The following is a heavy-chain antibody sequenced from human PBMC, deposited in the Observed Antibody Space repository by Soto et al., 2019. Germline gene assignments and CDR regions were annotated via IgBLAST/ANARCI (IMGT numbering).Heavy chain of an antibody. Sequence: SETLSLTCTVSGGSISRSSYSWAWIRQPPGKGLEWIGTLYYSGNTYYNPSLKSRVTVSVDTSKNQFSLKLSSVTAADTAVYYCATRQGGSYNWFDPWRQGTLVTVSS. CDR1: GGSISRSSYS. D-gene: IGHD2-15*01. CDR3: ATRQGGSYNWFDP. CDR2: LYYSGNT. J-gene: IGHJ5*02. V-gene: IGHV4-39*01.